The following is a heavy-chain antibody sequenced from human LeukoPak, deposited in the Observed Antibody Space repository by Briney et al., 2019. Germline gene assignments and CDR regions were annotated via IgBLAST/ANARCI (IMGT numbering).Heavy chain of an antibody. CDR1: GFTFSSYG. V-gene: IGHV3-33*01. J-gene: IGHJ4*02. CDR3: ALGGSYYGLFDY. D-gene: IGHD1-26*01. Sequence: GGSLRLSCAASGFTFSSYGMHWVRQAPGKGLEWVAVILSDGSKEFYTDSVKGRFTISRDNSKNTLYLQMNSLRAEDTAVYYCALGGSYYGLFDYWGQGTLVTVSS. CDR2: ILSDGSKE.